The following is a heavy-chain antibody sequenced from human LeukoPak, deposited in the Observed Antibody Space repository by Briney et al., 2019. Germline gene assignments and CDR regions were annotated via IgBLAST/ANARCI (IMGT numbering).Heavy chain of an antibody. CDR3: ASRNDILTGYVFDF. CDR2: IYYSGSA. J-gene: IGHJ4*02. Sequence: SETLSLTCTVSGGSVSSSIYYWDWIRQPPGKGLEWIGSIYYSGSASYNRSLKSRVTISVDTSKNQFSLKLTSVTAADTAVYYCASRNDILTGYVFDFWGQGTLVTVSS. V-gene: IGHV4-39*01. CDR1: GGSVSSSIYY. D-gene: IGHD3-9*01.